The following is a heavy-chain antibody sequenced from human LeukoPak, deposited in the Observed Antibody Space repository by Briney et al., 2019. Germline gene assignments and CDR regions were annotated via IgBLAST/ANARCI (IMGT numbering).Heavy chain of an antibody. J-gene: IGHJ4*02. CDR2: VYYSGST. Sequence: SETLSLTCTVSGGSMSNYYWSWIRQPPGKGLEWIGYVYYSGSTIYSPSQRRRVTISVDTSKNQFYLNLRSVTAADTAVYYCARGGYQTDYWGQGTLVTVSS. D-gene: IGHD5-12*01. CDR1: GGSMSNYY. V-gene: IGHV4-59*01. CDR3: ARGGYQTDY.